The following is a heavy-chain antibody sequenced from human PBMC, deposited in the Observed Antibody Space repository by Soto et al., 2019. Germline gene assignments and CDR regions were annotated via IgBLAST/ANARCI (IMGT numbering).Heavy chain of an antibody. D-gene: IGHD3-3*01. CDR2: IYYSGST. CDR3: ARDSYYDFWSGYYTGGRWFDP. J-gene: IGHJ5*02. CDR1: GGSISSGGYY. V-gene: IGHV4-31*02. Sequence: PAETLSLTCTVSGGSISSGGYYCICIRQHPGKGLELIGYIYYSGSTYYNPSLKSRVTISVDTSKNQFSLKLSSVTAADTAVYYCARDSYYDFWSGYYTGGRWFDPWGQGILVTVSS.